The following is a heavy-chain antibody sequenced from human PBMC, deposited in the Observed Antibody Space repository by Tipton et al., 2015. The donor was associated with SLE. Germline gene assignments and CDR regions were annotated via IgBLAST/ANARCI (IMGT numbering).Heavy chain of an antibody. V-gene: IGHV3-23*03. CDR3: ARGSDFYDITALAY. Sequence: SLRLSCAASGFTFSSYAMSWVRQAPGKGLEWVSVIYSGGSSTYYADSVKGRFTISRDNSKNTLYLQMNSLRAEDTAVYYCARGSDFYDITALAYWGQGTLVTVSS. D-gene: IGHD3-22*01. CDR2: IYSGGSST. J-gene: IGHJ4*02. CDR1: GFTFSSYA.